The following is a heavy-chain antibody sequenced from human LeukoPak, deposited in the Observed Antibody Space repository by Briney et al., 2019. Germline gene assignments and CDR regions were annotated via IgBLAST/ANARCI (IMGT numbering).Heavy chain of an antibody. D-gene: IGHD3-3*01. CDR3: AREGRGGFDY. J-gene: IGHJ4*02. CDR2: IKQDGSEK. CDR1: GFTFSSHW. V-gene: IGHV3-7*04. Sequence: GGSLRLSCAASGFTFSSHWMNWVRQAPGKGLEWVANIKQDGSEKSYVDFVKGRFTISRDNAKNSLYLQMNPLRAEDTAVYYCAREGRGGFDYWGPGTLVTVSS.